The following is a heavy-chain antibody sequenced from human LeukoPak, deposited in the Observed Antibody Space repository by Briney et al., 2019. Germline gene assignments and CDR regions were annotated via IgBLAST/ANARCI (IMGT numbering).Heavy chain of an antibody. V-gene: IGHV1-3*01. Sequence: GASVKVSCKASGFTFTSSAMHWVRQAPGQRLEWMGWINAGNGNTKYSQKFQGRVTITRDTSASTAYMELSSLRSEDTAVYYCAREVVVGGGNWFDPWGQGTLVTVSS. CDR3: AREVVVGGGNWFDP. CDR1: GFTFTSSA. J-gene: IGHJ5*02. D-gene: IGHD2-2*01. CDR2: INAGNGNT.